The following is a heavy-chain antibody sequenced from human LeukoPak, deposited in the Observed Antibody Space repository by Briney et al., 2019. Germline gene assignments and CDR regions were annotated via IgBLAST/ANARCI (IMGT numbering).Heavy chain of an antibody. CDR3: AREVTAIPWDAFDI. V-gene: IGHV4-31*03. CDR2: IYYSGST. Sequence: SETLSLTCTVSGGSISSGGYYWSWIRQHPGKGLEWIGYIYYSGSTYYNPSLKSRVTISVDTSKNQFSLKPSSVTAADTAVYYCAREVTAIPWDAFDIWGQGTMVTVSS. D-gene: IGHD2-21*02. J-gene: IGHJ3*02. CDR1: GGSISSGGYY.